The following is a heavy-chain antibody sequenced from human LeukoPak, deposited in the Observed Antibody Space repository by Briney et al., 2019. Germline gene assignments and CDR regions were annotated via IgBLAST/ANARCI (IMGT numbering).Heavy chain of an antibody. CDR1: GGTFSSYA. J-gene: IGHJ5*02. V-gene: IGHV1-69*04. CDR2: IIPILGIA. Sequence: ASVKVSCKASGGTFSSYAISWVRQAPGQGLEWMGRIIPILGIANYAQKFQGRVTITADKSTSTAYMELSSLRPEDTAVYYCAREIFQGLERGWFDPWGQGTLVTVSS. CDR3: AREIFQGLERGWFDP. D-gene: IGHD1-1*01.